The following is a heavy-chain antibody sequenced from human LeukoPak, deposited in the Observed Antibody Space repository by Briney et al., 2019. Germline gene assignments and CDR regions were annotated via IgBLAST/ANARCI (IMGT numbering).Heavy chain of an antibody. J-gene: IGHJ4*02. CDR3: ARGRYCSGGTCYSGAGGFDY. Sequence: GGSLRLSCAASGFTFSDYDMSWIRQAPGKGLEWVSYITTSGSTIYYADSVKGRFTTSRDNAKNSLYLQMNSLRAEDTAVYYCARGRYCSGGTCYSGAGGFDYWGQGTLVTVSS. D-gene: IGHD2-15*01. CDR2: ITTSGSTI. CDR1: GFTFSDYD. V-gene: IGHV3-11*01.